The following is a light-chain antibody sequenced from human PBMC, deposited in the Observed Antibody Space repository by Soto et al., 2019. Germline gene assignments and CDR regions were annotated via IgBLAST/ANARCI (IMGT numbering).Light chain of an antibody. CDR1: SSDVGDYNY. CDR3: SSYAGSNNPYV. CDR2: EVT. Sequence: QSALTQPTSASGSPGQSVTISCTGTSSDVGDYNYVSWYQQHPGKAPKLMIYEVTERPSGVPDRFSGSKSGNTASLTVSGLQAEDEADYYCSSYAGSNNPYVFGTGTKLTVL. V-gene: IGLV2-8*01. J-gene: IGLJ1*01.